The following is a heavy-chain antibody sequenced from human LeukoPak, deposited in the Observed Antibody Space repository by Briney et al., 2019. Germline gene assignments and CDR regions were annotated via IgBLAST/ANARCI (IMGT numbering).Heavy chain of an antibody. D-gene: IGHD6-19*01. CDR1: GFTFSSYS. J-gene: IGHJ4*02. CDR2: ISTSSSII. Sequence: PGGSLRLSCAASGFTFSSYSMNWVRQAPGKGLEWVSYISTSSSIIYYADSVKGRFTVSRDNAKSSLYLQMNSLRAEDTAVYYCARVGGAVGNYYFDYWGQGTLVTVSS. CDR3: ARVGGAVGNYYFDY. V-gene: IGHV3-48*01.